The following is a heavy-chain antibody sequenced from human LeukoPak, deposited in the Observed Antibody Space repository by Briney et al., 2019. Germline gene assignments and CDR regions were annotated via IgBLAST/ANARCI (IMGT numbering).Heavy chain of an antibody. V-gene: IGHV3-23*01. Sequence: GGSLRLSCAASGFTFSIYAMSWVRQAPGKGLEWVSAISGSGGSTYYADSVKGRFTISRDNSKNTLYLQMNSLRAEDTAVYYCANRIAAAGAFDYWGQGTLVTVSS. CDR3: ANRIAAAGAFDY. J-gene: IGHJ4*02. D-gene: IGHD6-13*01. CDR2: ISGSGGST. CDR1: GFTFSIYA.